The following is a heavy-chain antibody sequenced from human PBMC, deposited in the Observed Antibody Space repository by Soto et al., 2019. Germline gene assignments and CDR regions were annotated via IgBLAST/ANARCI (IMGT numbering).Heavy chain of an antibody. D-gene: IGHD1-26*01. V-gene: IGHV3-23*01. CDR1: GFSFSNYA. J-gene: IGHJ4*02. Sequence: PGGSLRLSCAASGFSFSNYAMNWVRQAPVKGLECVSGSSGGVGGAYGADAVKGRFMIAGDNSGETGYLQMNSLRAEDTAFYYCAKDSISDRETFNFDSLGQGTLVNVSS. CDR2: SSGGVGGA. CDR3: AKDSISDRETFNFDS.